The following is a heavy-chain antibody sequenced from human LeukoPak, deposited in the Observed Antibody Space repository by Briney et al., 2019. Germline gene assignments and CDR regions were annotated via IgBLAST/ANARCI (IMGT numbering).Heavy chain of an antibody. Sequence: GGSLRLSCAASGFTFSSYAMYWVRQAPGKGLEYVSAISSNGGSTYYANSVKGRFTISRDNSKNTLYLQMGSLRPEDMAVYYCARVRGYFYYMDVWGNGTTVTVSS. CDR3: ARVRGYFYYMDV. V-gene: IGHV3-64*01. CDR2: ISSNGGST. CDR1: GFTFSSYA. J-gene: IGHJ6*03.